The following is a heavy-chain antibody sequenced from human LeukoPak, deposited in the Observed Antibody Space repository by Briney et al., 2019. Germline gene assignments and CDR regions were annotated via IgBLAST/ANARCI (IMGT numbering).Heavy chain of an antibody. J-gene: IGHJ4*01. Sequence: GGSLRLSCTASGFTLRNYWMHWVRQVPGKRLVCVSRISGDGSVTNHAESVQGRFTISRDNAKSVVYLQINSLRSEDTAVYYCARYSSSSGGPSYYLDYWGHGSLVTVSS. V-gene: IGHV3-74*01. CDR2: ISGDGSVT. CDR3: ARYSSSSGGPSYYLDY. D-gene: IGHD6-6*01. CDR1: GFTLRNYW.